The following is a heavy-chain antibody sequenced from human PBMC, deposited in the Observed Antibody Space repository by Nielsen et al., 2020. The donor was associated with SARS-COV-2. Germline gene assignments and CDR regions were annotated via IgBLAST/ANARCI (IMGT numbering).Heavy chain of an antibody. Sequence: SLKISCAASGFTFDYYAMHWVRQAPGKGLEWVSGISWNSGSIGYADSVKGRFTISRDNAKNSLYLQMNSLRAEDTALYYCAKDLVAENYYYYGMDVWGQGTTVTVAS. V-gene: IGHV3-9*01. CDR3: AKDLVAENYYYYGMDV. CDR2: ISWNSGSI. CDR1: GFTFDYYA. D-gene: IGHD2-15*01. J-gene: IGHJ6*02.